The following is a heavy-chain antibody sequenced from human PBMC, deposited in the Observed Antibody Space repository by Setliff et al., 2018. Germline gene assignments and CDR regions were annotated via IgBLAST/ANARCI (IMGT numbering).Heavy chain of an antibody. CDR1: GGSVSSASHY. Sequence: PSETLSLTCTVSGGSVSSASHYWGWIRQAPGKGMEWIGSVYYSGYTYYKPSLQSRVTMSVDTSKNQFSLKLTSVTAADTAVYYCARQRVVVGAPSWFDPWGQGTLVTVSS. CDR2: VYYSGYT. V-gene: IGHV4-39*07. CDR3: ARQRVVVGAPSWFDP. J-gene: IGHJ5*02. D-gene: IGHD2-15*01.